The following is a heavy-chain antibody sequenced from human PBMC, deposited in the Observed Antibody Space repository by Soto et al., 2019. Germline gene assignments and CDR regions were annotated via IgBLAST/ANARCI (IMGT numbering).Heavy chain of an antibody. V-gene: IGHV3-21*01. J-gene: IGHJ6*02. D-gene: IGHD1-1*01. CDR1: GFTFSSYS. CDR3: ARDQVGTAYYYYYGMDV. Sequence: ESGGGLVKPGGSLRLSCAASGFTFSSYSMNWVRQAPGKGLEWVSSISSSSSYIYYADSVKGRFTISRDNAKNSLYLHMNSLRAEDTAVYYCARDQVGTAYYYYYGMDVWGQGTTVTVSS. CDR2: ISSSSSYI.